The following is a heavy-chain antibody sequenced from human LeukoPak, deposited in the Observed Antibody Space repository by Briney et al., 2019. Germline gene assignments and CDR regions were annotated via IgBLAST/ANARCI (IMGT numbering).Heavy chain of an antibody. D-gene: IGHD2-2*01. J-gene: IGHJ5*02. CDR3: ARDGAPYCSSTSCYPDGFDP. Sequence: SVKVSCKASGFTFTSSAMQWVRQARGQRLEWIGWIVVGSGNTNYAQKFQERVTITRDMSTSTAYMELSSLRSEDTAVYYCARDGAPYCSSTSCYPDGFDPWGQGTLVTVSS. CDR2: IVVGSGNT. CDR1: GFTFTSSA. V-gene: IGHV1-58*02.